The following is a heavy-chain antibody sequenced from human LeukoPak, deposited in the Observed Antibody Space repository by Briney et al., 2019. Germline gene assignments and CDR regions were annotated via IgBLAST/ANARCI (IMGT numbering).Heavy chain of an antibody. D-gene: IGHD3-22*01. V-gene: IGHV3-30*02. Sequence: GGSLRLSCAASGFTFSSYGMHWVRQAPGKGLEWVAFIRHDGSNKYYADSVKGRFTISRDNSKNTLYLQMNSLRAEDTAVYYCAKDILDSSGYLNYMDVWGKGTTVTVSS. J-gene: IGHJ6*03. CDR2: IRHDGSNK. CDR1: GFTFSSYG. CDR3: AKDILDSSGYLNYMDV.